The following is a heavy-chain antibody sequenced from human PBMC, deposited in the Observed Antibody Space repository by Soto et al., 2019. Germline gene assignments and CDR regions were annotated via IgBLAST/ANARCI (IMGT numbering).Heavy chain of an antibody. V-gene: IGHV3-30*04. CDR3: ARNLQAGTDNVNWFAP. D-gene: IGHD1-1*01. J-gene: IGHJ5*02. CDR2: IAYDGSNK. CDR1: GFSISRAA. Sequence: QVQLVESGGGVVQPGRSLRLSCAASGFSISRAAMHWVRQAPGKGPEWVAVIAYDGSNKWYADSAKGRFTISRDNSKNTLYLHMTSLRGEHTAVYYCARNLQAGTDNVNWFAPWGQGTLVTVSS.